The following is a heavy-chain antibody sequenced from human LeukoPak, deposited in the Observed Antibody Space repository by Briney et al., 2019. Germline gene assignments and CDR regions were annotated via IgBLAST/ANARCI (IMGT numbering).Heavy chain of an antibody. CDR1: SDSISSSSYY. V-gene: IGHV4-39*01. Sequence: SETLSLTCTVSSDSISSSSYYWGWIRQPPGKGLEWIGTIYYSGSTYYNPSLKSRVTISVDTSKNQFSLKLSSVTAADTAVYYCARHLPLSKYFDWLLQSGWFDPWGQGTLVTVSS. CDR3: ARHLPLSKYFDWLLQSGWFDP. D-gene: IGHD3-9*01. J-gene: IGHJ5*02. CDR2: IYYSGST.